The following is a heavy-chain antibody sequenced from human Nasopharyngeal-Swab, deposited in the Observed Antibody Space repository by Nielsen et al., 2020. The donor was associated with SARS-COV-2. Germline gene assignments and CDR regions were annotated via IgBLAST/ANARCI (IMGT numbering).Heavy chain of an antibody. J-gene: IGHJ3*02. D-gene: IGHD3-22*01. CDR1: GFTFGDYA. V-gene: IGHV3-49*04. CDR2: IKSKAYGGTT. CDR3: TFDSSGYYPHDAFDI. Sequence: GESLQISCPASGFTFGDYAMSWVRQAPGKGLEWVGFIKSKAYGGTTEYAASVKGRFTISRDDSKSIAYLQMNSLKTEDTAVYYCTFDSSGYYPHDAFDIWGQGTMVTVSS.